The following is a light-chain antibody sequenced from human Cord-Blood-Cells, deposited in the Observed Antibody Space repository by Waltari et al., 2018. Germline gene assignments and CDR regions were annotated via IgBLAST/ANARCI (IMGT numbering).Light chain of an antibody. V-gene: IGKV3-11*01. CDR2: DAS. Sequence: ELVLTQSPAPLSSSPGERATLSYRASQSVSSYLAWYQQTPGQAPMLLIYDASNRTTGIPARFSGSGSGTDFTLTISSLVPEDFAVYYCQQRSNWPPQFTFGPGTKVDIK. CDR1: QSVSSY. J-gene: IGKJ3*01. CDR3: QQRSNWPPQFT.